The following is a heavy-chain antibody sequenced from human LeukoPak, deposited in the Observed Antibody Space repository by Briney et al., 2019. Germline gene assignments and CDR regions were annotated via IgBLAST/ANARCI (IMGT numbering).Heavy chain of an antibody. V-gene: IGHV1-18*01. Sequence: ASVTVSCKASGCTFTSYGISWVRQAPGQGLEWMGWISAYNGNTNYAQKLQGRVTMTTDTSTSTAYMELRSLRSDDTAVYYCARGRDDFWSGYYHFDYWGQGTLVTVSS. CDR3: ARGRDDFWSGYYHFDY. CDR2: ISAYNGNT. J-gene: IGHJ4*02. D-gene: IGHD3-3*01. CDR1: GCTFTSYG.